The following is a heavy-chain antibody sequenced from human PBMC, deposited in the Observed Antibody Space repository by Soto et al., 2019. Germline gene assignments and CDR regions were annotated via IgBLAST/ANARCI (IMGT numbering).Heavy chain of an antibody. Sequence: GGCLRLSWAAAGYRFSSYRMHWVRQAPGKVLVWVSRINSDGSSTRYADSVKGRFAISRDNARNTVYLRMNSLRAEDTAVYYCAREAVGSQFLFSDWFDP. J-gene: IGHJ5*02. CDR2: INSDGSST. CDR1: GYRFSSYR. V-gene: IGHV3-74*01. D-gene: IGHD3-3*01. CDR3: AREAVGSQFLFSDWFDP.